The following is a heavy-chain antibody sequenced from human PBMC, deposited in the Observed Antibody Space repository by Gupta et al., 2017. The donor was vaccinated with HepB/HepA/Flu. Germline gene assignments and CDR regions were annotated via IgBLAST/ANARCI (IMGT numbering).Heavy chain of an antibody. CDR2: ITTSGGST. CDR3: AKVAYNGPHYYYAMDV. J-gene: IGHJ6*02. CDR1: GFTFSRCA. D-gene: IGHD1-14*01. Sequence: EVQLLESGGGLVQPGGSLRLSCAPFGFTFSRCAMGWVRQAPGQGLEWVSAITTSGGSTSYADSVKGRFTISRDNSRNTLYLQMNNLRPEDTAVYYCAKVAYNGPHYYYAMDVWGQGTTVTLSS. V-gene: IGHV3-23*01.